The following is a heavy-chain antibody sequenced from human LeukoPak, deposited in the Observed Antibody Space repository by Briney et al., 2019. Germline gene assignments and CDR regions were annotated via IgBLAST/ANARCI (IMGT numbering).Heavy chain of an antibody. CDR2: IKQDGTEK. J-gene: IGHJ6*02. V-gene: IGHV3-7*01. Sequence: GGSLRLSCAASGFTFNSYWMNWVRQAPGKGLEWVANIKQDGTEKHYVDSVRGRFTISRDNAKNSLYLQMNSLRAEDTAVYYCARLLAAAVDYYYYGMDVWGQGTTVTVSS. CDR3: ARLLAAAVDYYYYGMDV. D-gene: IGHD6-13*01. CDR1: GFTFNSYW.